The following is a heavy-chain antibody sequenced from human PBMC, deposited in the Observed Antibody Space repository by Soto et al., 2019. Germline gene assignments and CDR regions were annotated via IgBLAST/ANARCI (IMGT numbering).Heavy chain of an antibody. CDR3: ARDRRTNYDYYGMDV. Sequence: QVQLVQSGAEVKKPGSSVKVSCKASGDTFRRYSITWVRQAPGQGLEWMGRINPIVEIPRYAQKFQGRVTITVDKTTTTAHMELTSLRSDDTAVYYCARDRRTNYDYYGMDVRGQGTTVTVTS. CDR1: GDTFRRYS. J-gene: IGHJ6*02. V-gene: IGHV1-69*08. CDR2: INPIVEIP.